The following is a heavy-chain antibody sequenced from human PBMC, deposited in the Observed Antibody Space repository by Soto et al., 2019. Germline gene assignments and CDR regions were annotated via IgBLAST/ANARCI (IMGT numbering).Heavy chain of an antibody. V-gene: IGHV3-7*01. CDR2: INPDGSEK. D-gene: IGHD3-16*01. CDR3: APNRLWAFDC. CDR1: GFTFSGSW. J-gene: IGHJ4*02. Sequence: GGSLRLSCAASGFTFSGSWMNWVRQAPGKGLEWVASINPDGSEKYYVDSVKGRFTFSRDNAKNSLYLQMNSLRVEDTAVFYCAPNRLWAFDCWGQGT.